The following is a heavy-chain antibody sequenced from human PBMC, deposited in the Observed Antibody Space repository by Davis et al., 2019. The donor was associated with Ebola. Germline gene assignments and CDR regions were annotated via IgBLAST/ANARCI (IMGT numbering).Heavy chain of an antibody. CDR1: GGSFSGYY. CDR3: ARLVALYDNSGYAYLDY. Sequence: MPSETLSLTCAVYGGSFSGYYWSWVRQPPGKGLEWIGYIYYSGSTKNNPSLKSRVTISVDTSKNQFSLKLSSVTTADTAVYYCARLVALYDNSGYAYLDYWGQGILVTVSS. J-gene: IGHJ4*02. D-gene: IGHD3-22*01. CDR2: IYYSGST. V-gene: IGHV4-59*01.